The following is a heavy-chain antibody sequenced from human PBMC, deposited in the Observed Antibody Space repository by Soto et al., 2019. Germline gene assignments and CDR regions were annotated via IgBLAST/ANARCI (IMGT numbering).Heavy chain of an antibody. CDR1: GFTFIRYV. Sequence: SLILSCLVSGFTFIRYVIHWLLQAPGDGLWWMSVIVNDGSDRDYAASVAGRFTISIDNSKNTIYLQMDNLGVDDTAMYYCERDDEYEDKGIDYWGKRHLVTVSS. J-gene: IGHJ4*02. CDR3: ERDDEYEDKGIDY. CDR2: IVNDGSDR. V-gene: IGHV3-33*01. D-gene: IGHD2-15*01.